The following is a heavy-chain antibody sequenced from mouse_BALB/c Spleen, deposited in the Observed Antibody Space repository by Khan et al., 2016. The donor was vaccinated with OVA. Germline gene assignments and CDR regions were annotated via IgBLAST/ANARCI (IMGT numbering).Heavy chain of an antibody. CDR2: IWGGGTT. CDR1: GFSLTDYG. Sequence: QVQLKESGPGLVAPSQNLSITCTVSGFSLTDYGVSWIRQSPGKGLEWLGVIWGGGTTYYNSALKSRLSISKDNSKSQVFLKMNSLQTDDTAMYYCAKGVWSYYFALDYWGQGTSVTVSS. CDR3: AKGVWSYYFALDY. J-gene: IGHJ4*01. D-gene: IGHD2-10*02. V-gene: IGHV2-6-5*01.